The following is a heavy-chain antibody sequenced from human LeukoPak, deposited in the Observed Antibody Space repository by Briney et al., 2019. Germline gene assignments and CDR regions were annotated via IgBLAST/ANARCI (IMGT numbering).Heavy chain of an antibody. CDR3: ASFANLYYFDY. CDR2: ISSSSSYM. D-gene: IGHD1-1*01. Sequence: GGSLRLSCAASGFTFSSYSMNWVRQAPGKGLEWVSSISSSSSYMYYADSVKGRFTISRDNAKNSLYLQMNSLRAEDTAVYYCASFANLYYFDYWGQGTLVTVSS. CDR1: GFTFSSYS. J-gene: IGHJ4*02. V-gene: IGHV3-21*01.